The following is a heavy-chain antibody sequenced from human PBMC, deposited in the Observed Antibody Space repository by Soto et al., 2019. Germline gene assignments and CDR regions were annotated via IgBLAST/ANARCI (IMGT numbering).Heavy chain of an antibody. CDR2: INPNSGDT. D-gene: IGHD1-26*01. Sequence: ASVKVSCKASGYTFTGYYVHWVRQAPGQGLEWMGWINPNSGDTYLAQRFQGRVTMNRDTSIGTAYMELRGLASDDTAEYYCAKGGAIVAAGTRVYLYNAMDVLGQGTTVNVSS. CDR3: AKGGAIVAAGTRVYLYNAMDV. J-gene: IGHJ6*02. CDR1: GYTFTGYY. V-gene: IGHV1-2*02.